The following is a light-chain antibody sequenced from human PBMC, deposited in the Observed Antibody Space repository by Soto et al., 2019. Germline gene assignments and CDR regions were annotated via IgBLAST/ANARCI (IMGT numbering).Light chain of an antibody. CDR2: GAS. CDR3: QQYGSSPRT. J-gene: IGKJ4*01. Sequence: EIVLTQSPGTLSLSPGERATLSCRASQSVSNNYLAWYQQKPGQAPRLLIYGASSRASAVPDRFSGSGSGADFTLTISRLEPEDFAVYYCQQYGSSPRTFGGGTKVDIK. CDR1: QSVSNNY. V-gene: IGKV3-20*01.